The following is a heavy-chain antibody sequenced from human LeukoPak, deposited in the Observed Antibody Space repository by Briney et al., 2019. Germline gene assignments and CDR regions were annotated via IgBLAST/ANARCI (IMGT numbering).Heavy chain of an antibody. CDR1: GYTFTGYY. J-gene: IGHJ4*02. Sequence: ASVKVSCKASGYTFTGYYMHWVRQAPGQGLEWMGWINPNSGGTNYAQKFQGRVTMTRDTSISTAYMELSRLRSDDTAVYYCARRAAGGVVDLDYWGQGTLVTDSS. D-gene: IGHD2-15*01. CDR3: ARRAAGGVVDLDY. V-gene: IGHV1-2*02. CDR2: INPNSGGT.